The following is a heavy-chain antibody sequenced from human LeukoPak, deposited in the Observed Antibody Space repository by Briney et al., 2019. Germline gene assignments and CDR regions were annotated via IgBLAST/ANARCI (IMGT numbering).Heavy chain of an antibody. CDR3: AREPYGGDYAI. V-gene: IGHV3-66*01. J-gene: IGHJ4*02. Sequence: GSLRLSCAASGFTVSSNYMSWVRQAPGKGLEWVSVIYSGGSTYYADSVKGRFTISRDNSKNSQYLQMNSLRAEDTAVYYCAREPYGGDYAIWGQGALVTVSS. D-gene: IGHD4-17*01. CDR2: IYSGGST. CDR1: GFTVSSNY.